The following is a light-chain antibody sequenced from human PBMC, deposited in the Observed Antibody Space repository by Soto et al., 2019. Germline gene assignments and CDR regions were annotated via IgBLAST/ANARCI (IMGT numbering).Light chain of an antibody. CDR1: QGISSY. Sequence: DIQLTQSPSFLSASLGDRVTITCRASQGISSYLAWYQQKPGKAPKLLIYAASTLQSGVPSRFSGSGSGTELTLTISSLQPEDFATYYCQQLNSYPLPIGGGTKVDI. CDR3: QQLNSYPLP. CDR2: AAS. V-gene: IGKV1-9*01. J-gene: IGKJ4*01.